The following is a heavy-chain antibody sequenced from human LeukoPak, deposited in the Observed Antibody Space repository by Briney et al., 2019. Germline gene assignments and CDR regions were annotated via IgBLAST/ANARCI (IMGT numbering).Heavy chain of an antibody. CDR2: ISSSSSYI. Sequence: GGSLRLSCAASGFTFSSYRMNWVRQAPGKGLEWVSSISSSSSYIYYADSVKGRFTISRDNAKNSLYLQMNSLRAEDTAVYYCARDEGQYGMDVWGQGTTVTVSS. V-gene: IGHV3-21*01. CDR3: ARDEGQYGMDV. CDR1: GFTFSSYR. J-gene: IGHJ6*02.